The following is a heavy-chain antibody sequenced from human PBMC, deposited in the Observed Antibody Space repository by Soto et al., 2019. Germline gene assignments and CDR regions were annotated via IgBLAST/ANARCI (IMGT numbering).Heavy chain of an antibody. CDR2: ISPSGGST. CDR3: ARDGSSDWLTWFDP. J-gene: IGHJ5*02. CDR1: GYTFTDYY. Sequence: QVQLVQSGAEVKKPGASVKVSCKASGYTFTDYYMHWVRQAPGQGLEWMGIISPSGGSTYAQKFQGRVTVNRDTSTSTVYMELSSLRSEDTAVYYCARDGSSDWLTWFDPWGQGTLVTVSS. V-gene: IGHV1-46*01. D-gene: IGHD6-19*01.